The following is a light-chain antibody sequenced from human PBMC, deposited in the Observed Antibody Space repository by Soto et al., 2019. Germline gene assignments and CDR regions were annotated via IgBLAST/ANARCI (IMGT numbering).Light chain of an antibody. CDR2: GNS. CDR1: SSNIGAGYD. Sequence: QSVLTQPPSVSGAPGQRVTISCTGSSSNIGAGYDVHWYQQFPGTAPKLLISGNSNRPSGVPDRFSGSKSGTSASLAITGLQAADEADYYCQSYDSSLSGVFGSGTKVTVL. J-gene: IGLJ1*01. CDR3: QSYDSSLSGV. V-gene: IGLV1-40*01.